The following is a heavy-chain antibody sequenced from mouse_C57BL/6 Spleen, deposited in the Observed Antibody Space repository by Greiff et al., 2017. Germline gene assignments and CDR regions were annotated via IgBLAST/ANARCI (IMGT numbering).Heavy chain of an antibody. CDR3: ARAYSYWYFDV. CDR1: GFTFSDYY. J-gene: IGHJ1*03. CDR2: INYDGSST. V-gene: IGHV5-16*01. D-gene: IGHD6-5*01. Sequence: EVQLQESEGGLVQPGSSMKLSCTASGFTFSDYYMAWVRQVPEKGLEWVANINYDGSSTYYLDSLKSRFIISRDNAKNILYLQMSSLKSEDTATYYCARAYSYWYFDVWGTGTTVTVSS.